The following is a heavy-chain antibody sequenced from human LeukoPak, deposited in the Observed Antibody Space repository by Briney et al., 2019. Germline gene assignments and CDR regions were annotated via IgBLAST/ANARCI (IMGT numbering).Heavy chain of an antibody. CDR3: TTDRAIRGVIISGSYHDASDI. V-gene: IGHV3-53*01. D-gene: IGHD3-10*01. J-gene: IGHJ3*02. CDR1: GFTFSSYW. Sequence: PGGSLRLSCAASGFTFSSYWMSWVRQAPGKGLEWVSIIYSGGSTFYADSVKGRFTISRDNSKNTLYLQMNSLRAEDTAVYYCTTDRAIRGVIISGSYHDASDIWGQGTMVTVSS. CDR2: IYSGGST.